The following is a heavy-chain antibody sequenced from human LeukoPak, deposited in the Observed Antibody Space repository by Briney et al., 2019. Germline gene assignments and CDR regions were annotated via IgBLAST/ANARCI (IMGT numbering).Heavy chain of an antibody. CDR1: GFTFSNYG. CDR2: INENAANT. CDR3: TKGDGGWYPIDY. Sequence: PGGSLRLSCAASGFTFSNYGMSWVRQAPGKGLEWVSTINENAANTHYADSVKGRFTISRDNSKNTLLLQMNGLRADDTALYYCTKGDGGWYPIDYWGQGTLVIVSS. J-gene: IGHJ4*02. V-gene: IGHV3-23*01. D-gene: IGHD6-19*01.